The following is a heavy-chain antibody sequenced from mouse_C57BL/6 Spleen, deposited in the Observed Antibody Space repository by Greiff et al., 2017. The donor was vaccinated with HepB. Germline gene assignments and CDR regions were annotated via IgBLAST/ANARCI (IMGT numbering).Heavy chain of an antibody. CDR2: SRNKANDYTT. V-gene: IGHV7-1*01. CDR1: GFTFSDFY. J-gene: IGHJ1*03. CDR3: ARDAPYYYGSSYNWYFDV. D-gene: IGHD1-1*01. Sequence: EVHLVESGGGLVQSGRSLRLSCATSGFTFSDFYMEWVRQAPGKGLEWIAASRNKANDYTTEYSASVKGRFIVSRDTSQSILYLQMNALRAEDTAIYYCARDAPYYYGSSYNWYFDVWGTGTTVTVSS.